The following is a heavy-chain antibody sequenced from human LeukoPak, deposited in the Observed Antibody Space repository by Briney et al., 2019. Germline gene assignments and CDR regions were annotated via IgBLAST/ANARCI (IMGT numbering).Heavy chain of an antibody. CDR3: ARTGVTTVTD. Sequence: GGSLRLSXAASGFTFSSYEMNWVRQAPGKGLEWVSYISSSGSTIYYADSVKGRFTISRDNAKNSLYLQMNSLRAEDTAVYYCARTGVTTVTDWGQGTLVTVSS. CDR1: GFTFSSYE. CDR2: ISSSGSTI. J-gene: IGHJ4*02. D-gene: IGHD4-11*01. V-gene: IGHV3-48*03.